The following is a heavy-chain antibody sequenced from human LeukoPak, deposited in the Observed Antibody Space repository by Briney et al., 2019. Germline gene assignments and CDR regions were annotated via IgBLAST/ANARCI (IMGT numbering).Heavy chain of an antibody. CDR1: GFTFNIYA. D-gene: IGHD3-10*01. CDR3: AKGGGVYYGSGSYYQDAFDV. CDR2: TSYNGGIK. Sequence: GGSLRLSCAASGFTFNIYAMNWVRQAPGKGLEWVAVTSYNGGIKNYADSVKGRFTISRDNSENTLYLQMNSLRAEDTAVYYCAKGGGVYYGSGSYYQDAFDVWGQGTMVTVS. J-gene: IGHJ3*01. V-gene: IGHV3-30-3*01.